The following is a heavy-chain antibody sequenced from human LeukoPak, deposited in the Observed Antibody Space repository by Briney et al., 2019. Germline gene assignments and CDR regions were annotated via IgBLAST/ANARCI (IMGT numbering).Heavy chain of an antibody. CDR3: ARGAAMVDYYYYGMDV. J-gene: IGHJ6*02. Sequence: GASVKVSCEASGYTFTSYDINWVRQATGQGLEWMGWMNPNSGNTGYAQKFQGRVTMTRNTSISTAYMELSSLRSEDTAVYYCARGAAMVDYYYYGMDVWGQGTTVTVSS. CDR2: MNPNSGNT. D-gene: IGHD5-18*01. CDR1: GYTFTSYD. V-gene: IGHV1-8*01.